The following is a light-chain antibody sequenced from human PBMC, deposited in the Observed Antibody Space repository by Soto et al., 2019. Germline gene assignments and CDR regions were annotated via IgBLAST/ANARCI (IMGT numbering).Light chain of an antibody. V-gene: IGLV2-14*01. CDR3: SSSTSSSTLYVV. Sequence: QSALTQPASVSGSPGQSITLSCTGTSSDVGGYNYVSWYQQHPGKAPKLMIYDVSNRPSGVSNRFSGSKSGNTASLTISGLQAEDEADYYCSSSTSSSTLYVVFGGGTKLTVL. CDR2: DVS. J-gene: IGLJ2*01. CDR1: SSDVGGYNY.